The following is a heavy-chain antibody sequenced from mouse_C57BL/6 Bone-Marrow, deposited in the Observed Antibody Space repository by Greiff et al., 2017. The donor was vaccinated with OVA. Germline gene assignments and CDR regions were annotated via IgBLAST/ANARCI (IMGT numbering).Heavy chain of an antibody. J-gene: IGHJ4*01. CDR2: IYPGSGNT. CDR3: ARSAYYSNYPKAMDY. V-gene: IGHV1-76*01. D-gene: IGHD2-5*01. Sequence: VQLQQSGAELVRPGASVKLSCKASGYTFTDYYINWVKQRPGQGLEWIARIYPGSGNTYYNEKFKGKATLTAEKSSSTAYMQLSSLTSEDSAVYFCARSAYYSNYPKAMDYWGQGTSVTVSS. CDR1: GYTFTDYY.